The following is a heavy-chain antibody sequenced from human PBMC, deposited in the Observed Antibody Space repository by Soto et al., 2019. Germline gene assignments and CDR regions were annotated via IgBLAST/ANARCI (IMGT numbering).Heavy chain of an antibody. CDR2: IYSFGST. D-gene: IGHD2-2*01. V-gene: IGHV4-59*08. J-gene: IGHJ4*02. Sequence: QVQLQESGPGLVKPSETLSLTCTVSGGSISPYHWSWIRQPPGKGLEWIGYIYSFGSTNYNASLESRVSMSVDTSKNQVSLKLTSVTAADTAVYFCARHRSTVSLLDYWGLGTLVTVSS. CDR3: ARHRSTVSLLDY. CDR1: GGSISPYH.